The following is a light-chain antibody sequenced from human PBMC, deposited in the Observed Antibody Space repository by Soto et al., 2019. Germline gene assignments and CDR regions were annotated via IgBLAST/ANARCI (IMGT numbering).Light chain of an antibody. CDR2: AAS. Sequence: EIVLTQSPDTLSLSPGERATLSCRASQSVRNNYIAWYQQTPGQAPRPLIYAASNRAPGIPDRFSGGGSGTDFTLSISRLEPEDFAVYYCQQYGSSPWTFGQGTKVDIK. J-gene: IGKJ1*01. CDR1: QSVRNNY. CDR3: QQYGSSPWT. V-gene: IGKV3-20*01.